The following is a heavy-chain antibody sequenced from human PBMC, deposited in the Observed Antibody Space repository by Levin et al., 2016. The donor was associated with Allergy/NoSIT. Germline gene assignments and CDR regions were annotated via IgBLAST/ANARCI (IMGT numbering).Heavy chain of an antibody. D-gene: IGHD4-23*01. CDR3: AKLLGSVDY. CDR2: IIPIFGTA. J-gene: IGHJ4*02. V-gene: IGHV1-69*06. Sequence: WVRQAPGQGLEWMGGIIPIFGTANYAQKFQGRVTITADKSTSTAYMELSSLRSEDTAVYYCAKLLGSVDYWGQGTLVTVSS.